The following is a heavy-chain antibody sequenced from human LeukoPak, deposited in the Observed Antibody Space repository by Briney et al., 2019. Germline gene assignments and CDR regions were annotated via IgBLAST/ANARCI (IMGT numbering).Heavy chain of an antibody. CDR1: GGSISSGGYY. CDR3: ARVVRDYYGMDV. D-gene: IGHD3-10*01. J-gene: IGHJ6*02. V-gene: IGHV4-31*03. CDR2: IYYSGST. Sequence: SQTLSLTCTVSGGSISSGGYYWSWIRQHPGKGLEWIGYIYYSGSTNYNPSLKSRVTISVDTSKNQFSLKLSSVTAADTAVYYCARVVRDYYGMDVWGQGTTVTVSS.